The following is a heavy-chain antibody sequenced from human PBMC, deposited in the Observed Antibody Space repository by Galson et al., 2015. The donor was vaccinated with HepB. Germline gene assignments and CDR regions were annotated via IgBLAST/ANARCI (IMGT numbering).Heavy chain of an antibody. V-gene: IGHV1-18*04. J-gene: IGHJ6*03. CDR3: ARVDRVVPAAMVGSGHPNYYYYYMDV. Sequence: SVKVSCKASGYTFTSYGISWVRQAPGQGLEWMGWISAYNGNTNYAQKLQGRVTMTTDTSTSTAYMELRSLRSDDTAVYYCARVDRVVPAAMVGSGHPNYYYYYMDVWGKGTTVTVSS. CDR1: GYTFTSYG. CDR2: ISAYNGNT. D-gene: IGHD2-2*01.